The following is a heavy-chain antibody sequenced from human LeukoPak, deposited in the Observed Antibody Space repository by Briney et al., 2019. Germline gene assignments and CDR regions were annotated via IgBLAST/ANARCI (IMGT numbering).Heavy chain of an antibody. CDR1: GFTFSSYA. J-gene: IGHJ3*02. CDR2: ISGAGGST. Sequence: PGGSLRLSCAASGFTFSSYAMSWVRQAPGKGLEWVSAISGAGGSTYYAESVKGRFTIARGNSKNTLYLQMNSLRDEDTAIYYCAKDFRYSGGYSAYDAFDIWGQGTMVTVSS. V-gene: IGHV3-23*01. D-gene: IGHD1-26*01. CDR3: AKDFRYSGGYSAYDAFDI.